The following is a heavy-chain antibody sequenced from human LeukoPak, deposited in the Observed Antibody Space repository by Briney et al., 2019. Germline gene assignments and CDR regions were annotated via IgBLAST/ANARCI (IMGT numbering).Heavy chain of an antibody. CDR2: MHPNSGNT. CDR1: GYIFTSYD. V-gene: IGHV1-8*01. CDR3: ARGVATGIFYYYYMDV. J-gene: IGHJ6*03. D-gene: IGHD2-15*01. Sequence: ASVKASCKASGYIFTSYDINWVRRATGQGLEWMGGMHPNSGNTGYAQKFQGRVTMTRNTSISTAYMELSSLRAEDTAVYYCARGVATGIFYYYYMDVWGKGTTVTVSS.